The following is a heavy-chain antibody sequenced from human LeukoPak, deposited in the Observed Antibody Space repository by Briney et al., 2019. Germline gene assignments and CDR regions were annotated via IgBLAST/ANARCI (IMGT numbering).Heavy chain of an antibody. CDR2: ISGSGGST. V-gene: IGHV3-23*01. J-gene: IGHJ4*02. Sequence: PGGSLRLSCAASGFTFSSYSMNWVRQAPGKGLERVSSISGSGGSTFYADSVKGRFTISRDNARNTLSLQMNSLRAEDTALYYCAKGEWLYYFDYWGQGTLVSVSS. CDR3: AKGEWLYYFDY. D-gene: IGHD3-3*01. CDR1: GFTFSSYS.